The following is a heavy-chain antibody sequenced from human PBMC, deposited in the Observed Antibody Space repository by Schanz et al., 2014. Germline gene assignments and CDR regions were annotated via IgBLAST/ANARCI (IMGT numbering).Heavy chain of an antibody. CDR3: AKVDRTRYYAMDV. V-gene: IGHV1-69*09. Sequence: QVQLVQSGAEVKKPGVSVKVSCKASGGTFSSSTLTWVRQAPGQGLEWMGRIIPILDKTNYAQKFQGRVTMNADKSTSTVYMEVSGLRSEDTAVYYCAKVDRTRYYAMDVWGQGTTVNVSS. CDR1: GGTFSSST. CDR2: IIPILDKT. D-gene: IGHD3-9*01. J-gene: IGHJ6*02.